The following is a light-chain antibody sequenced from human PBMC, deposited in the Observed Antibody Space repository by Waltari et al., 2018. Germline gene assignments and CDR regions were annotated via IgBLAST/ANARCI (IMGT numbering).Light chain of an antibody. J-gene: IGKJ2*01. Sequence: DIQMTPSPSSLSASVGDRVTITCRASQRISSYLNWDQQKPGKAPKVLIYGAFRLQSGVPARFSGSGSGTEVTPTISSLQPEDFATYYCQQSDITPFTFGQGTKLEI. V-gene: IGKV1-39*01. CDR1: QRISSY. CDR2: GAF. CDR3: QQSDITPFT.